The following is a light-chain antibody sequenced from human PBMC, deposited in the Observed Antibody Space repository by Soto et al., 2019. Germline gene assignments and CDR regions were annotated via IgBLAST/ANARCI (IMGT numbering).Light chain of an antibody. V-gene: IGLV3-21*04. Sequence: SYELTQPPSVSVAPGRTARIPCGGNNIGSISVHWYQQKPGEAPMLVIYYDSDRPSGIPERFSGSNSGNTATLTISRVEAGDEADYYCQVWHSGSDHPVFGGGTKLTVL. CDR1: NIGSIS. CDR3: QVWHSGSDHPV. J-gene: IGLJ3*02. CDR2: YDS.